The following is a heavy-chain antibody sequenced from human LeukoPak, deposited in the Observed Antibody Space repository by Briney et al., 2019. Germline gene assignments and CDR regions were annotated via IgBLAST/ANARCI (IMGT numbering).Heavy chain of an antibody. CDR1: GGSISSYY. J-gene: IGHJ4*02. V-gene: IGHV4-59*01. CDR2: IYYSGST. CDR3: AVSGSYCGGDCGS. Sequence: SETLSLTCTVSGGSISSYYWSWIRQPPGKGLEWIGYIYYSGSTNYNPSLKSRVTISVDTSKNQFSLKLSSVTAADTAVYYCAVSGSYCGGDCGSWGQGTLVTVSS. D-gene: IGHD2-21*02.